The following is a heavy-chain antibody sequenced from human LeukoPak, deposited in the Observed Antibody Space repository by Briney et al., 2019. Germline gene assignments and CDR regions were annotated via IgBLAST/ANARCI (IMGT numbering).Heavy chain of an antibody. J-gene: IGHJ6*02. Sequence: GGSLRLSCAASGFTFSSYAMSWVRQAPGKGLEWVSAISGSGGSTYYADSVKGRFTISRDNSKNTLYLQMNSLRAEDTAVYYCARVPTWDYYGMDVWGQGTTVTVSS. V-gene: IGHV3-23*01. D-gene: IGHD2/OR15-2a*01. CDR3: ARVPTWDYYGMDV. CDR1: GFTFSSYA. CDR2: ISGSGGST.